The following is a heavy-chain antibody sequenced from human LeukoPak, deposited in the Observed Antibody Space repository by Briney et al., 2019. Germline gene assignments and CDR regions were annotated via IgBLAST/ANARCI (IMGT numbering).Heavy chain of an antibody. CDR3: ARAGTRYYYYMDV. Sequence: SETLSLTCIVSAYSISSGYYWGWIRQPPGKGLEWIGYIYCSGSTNYNPSLKSRVTISVDTSKNQFSLKLSSVTAADTAVYYCARAGTRYYYYMDVWGKGTTVTISS. D-gene: IGHD3-10*01. CDR1: AYSISSGYY. V-gene: IGHV4-61*01. J-gene: IGHJ6*03. CDR2: IYCSGST.